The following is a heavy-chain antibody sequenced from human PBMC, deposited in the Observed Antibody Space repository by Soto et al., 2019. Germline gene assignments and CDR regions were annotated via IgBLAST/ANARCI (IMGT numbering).Heavy chain of an antibody. D-gene: IGHD1-26*01. CDR3: AREDILGTRSFDY. CDR1: GFIFSKDS. V-gene: IGHV3-48*02. J-gene: IGHJ4*02. CDR2: ISSNSVTI. Sequence: GGSLRLGCRASGFIFSKDSMNWVRQAPGKGREWLSYISSNSVTIYYADSVRGRVTIFRDNAKNSLYLQMNSLRDEDTAVYYCAREDILGTRSFDYWGQGA.